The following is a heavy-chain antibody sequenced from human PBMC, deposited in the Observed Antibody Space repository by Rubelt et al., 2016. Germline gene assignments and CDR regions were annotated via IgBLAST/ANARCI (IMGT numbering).Heavy chain of an antibody. J-gene: IGHJ4*02. CDR1: GYSISSGYY. Sequence: QVQLQESGPGLVKPSETLSLTCTVSGYSISSGYYWGWIRQPPGKGLEWIGSIYHSGSTYYNPSLKSRVTISGDTSKNQFSLKLSSVTAADTAVYYGARGKGYGDYVGYWGQGALVTVSS. CDR2: IYHSGST. CDR3: ARGKGYGDYVGY. D-gene: IGHD4-17*01. V-gene: IGHV4-38-2*02.